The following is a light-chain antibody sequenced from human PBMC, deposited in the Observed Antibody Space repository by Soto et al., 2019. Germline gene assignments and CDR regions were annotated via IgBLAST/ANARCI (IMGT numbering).Light chain of an antibody. CDR3: AAWDDSLNAFV. Sequence: QSVLTQPPSASGTPGQRVTISCSGSSSNIGGNTVNWYQQLPGTAPKLLIYGNDQRPSGVPDRFSGSKSGTSASLAISGLQSEDEADYCCAAWDDSLNAFVFGTGTKVTVL. CDR1: SSNIGGNT. V-gene: IGLV1-44*01. CDR2: GND. J-gene: IGLJ1*01.